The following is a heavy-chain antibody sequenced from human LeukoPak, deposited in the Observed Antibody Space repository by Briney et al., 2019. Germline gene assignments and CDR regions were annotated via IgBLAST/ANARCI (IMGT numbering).Heavy chain of an antibody. D-gene: IGHD2-2*01. CDR3: AKDMCSSTSCYGYFDY. CDR1: GFNFSSYG. CDR2: ISYDGSNK. J-gene: IGHJ4*02. Sequence: GGSLRLSCAASGFNFSSYGMHWVRQAPGKGLEWVAVISYDGSNKYYADSVKGRFTISRDNSKNTLYLQMNSLRAEDTALYYCAKDMCSSTSCYGYFDYWGQGTLVTVSS. V-gene: IGHV3-30*18.